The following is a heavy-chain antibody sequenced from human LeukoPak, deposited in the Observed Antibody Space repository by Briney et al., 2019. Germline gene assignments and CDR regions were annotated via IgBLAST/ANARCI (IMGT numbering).Heavy chain of an antibody. V-gene: IGHV4-61*01. J-gene: IGHJ5*02. Sequence: SETLSLTCTVSGGSVSSGSYYWSWIRQPPGKGLEWIGYIYYSGSTNYNPSLKSRVTISVDTSKNQFSLKLSSVTAADTAVYYCARDPRIAAAGNFWFDPWGQGTLVSVSS. D-gene: IGHD6-13*01. CDR1: GGSVSSGSYY. CDR3: ARDPRIAAAGNFWFDP. CDR2: IYYSGST.